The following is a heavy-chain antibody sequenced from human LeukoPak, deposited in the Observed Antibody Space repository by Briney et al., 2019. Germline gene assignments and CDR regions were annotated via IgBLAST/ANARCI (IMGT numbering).Heavy chain of an antibody. Sequence: SETLSLTCTVSGGSISSRNYYWGWVRQPPGKEMEWIANVFYSGTTYYNPSLESRVSISVDTSKNQFSLRLTSATATDTAVYYCARSLEIPYHYYYYYYFDVWGKGTTVTISS. J-gene: IGHJ6*03. CDR2: VFYSGTT. CDR1: GGSISSRNYY. CDR3: ARSLEIPYHYYYYYYFDV. D-gene: IGHD5-24*01. V-gene: IGHV4-39*01.